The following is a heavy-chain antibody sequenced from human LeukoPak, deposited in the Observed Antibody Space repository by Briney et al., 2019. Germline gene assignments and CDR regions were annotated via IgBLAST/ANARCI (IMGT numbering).Heavy chain of an antibody. CDR2: IIPIFGTA. D-gene: IGHD4-23*01. CDR1: GGTFSSYA. J-gene: IGHJ4*02. V-gene: IGHV1-69*05. Sequence: SVKVSCKASGGTFSSYAISWVRQAPGQGLEWMGGIIPIFGTANYAQKFQGRVTITRDTSASTAYMELSSLRSEDTAVYYCARDGSDYGGNSLMTNWGQGTLVTVSS. CDR3: ARDGSDYGGNSLMTN.